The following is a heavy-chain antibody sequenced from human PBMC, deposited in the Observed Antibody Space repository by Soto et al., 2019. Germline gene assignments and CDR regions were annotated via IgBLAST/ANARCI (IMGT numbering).Heavy chain of an antibody. CDR1: GYTFTSYY. CDR2: INPSGGST. V-gene: IGHV1-46*01. Sequence: APVKVSCKASGYTFTSYYMHWVRQAPGQGLEWMGIINPSGGSTSYAQKFQGRVTMTRDTSTSTVYMELSSLRSEDTAVYYCARGRFVVVVAATNWFDPWGQGTLVTVSS. D-gene: IGHD2-15*01. CDR3: ARGRFVVVVAATNWFDP. J-gene: IGHJ5*02.